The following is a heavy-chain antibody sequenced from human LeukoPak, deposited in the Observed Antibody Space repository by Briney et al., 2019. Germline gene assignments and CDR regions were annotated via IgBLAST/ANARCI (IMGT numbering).Heavy chain of an antibody. Sequence: SGPTLVNPTQTLTLTCTFSGFSLSTSGVGVGWIRQPPGKALEWLAVLYWNDDERYSPSLKSRLTITKDTSKNQVVLTMTNMDPVDTATYYCAHNYDSAVFDYWGQGTLVTVSS. V-gene: IGHV2-5*01. CDR2: LYWNDDE. CDR1: GFSLSTSGVG. D-gene: IGHD3-3*01. J-gene: IGHJ4*02. CDR3: AHNYDSAVFDY.